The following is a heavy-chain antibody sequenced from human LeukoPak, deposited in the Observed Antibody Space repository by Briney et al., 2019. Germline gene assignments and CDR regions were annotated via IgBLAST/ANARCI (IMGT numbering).Heavy chain of an antibody. V-gene: IGHV4-59*01. D-gene: IGHD3-16*01. J-gene: IGHJ4*01. CDR1: GASMTRYY. CDR2: IYYDGST. CDR3: VRDEGGLEGPYFEY. Sequence: SETLSLTCIVSGASMTRYYWSWIRQSPGKGLEWIGYIYYDGSTNYNPSLQSRVTISVDTSKNQFSLNLTSVTAADMAVYYCVRDEGGLEGPYFEYGGKGTLVP.